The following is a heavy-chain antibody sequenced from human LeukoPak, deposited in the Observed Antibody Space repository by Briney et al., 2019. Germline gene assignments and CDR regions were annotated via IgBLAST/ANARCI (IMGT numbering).Heavy chain of an antibody. V-gene: IGHV3-21*01. CDR1: GFTFSSYS. J-gene: IGHJ4*02. Sequence: GGSLRLSCAASGFTFSSYSMNWVRQAPGKGLEWVSSISSSSSYIYYADSVKGRFTISRDNAKNSLYLQMNSLRAEDTAVYYCAKGPSGGYSGYDFDYWGQGTLVTVSS. CDR3: AKGPSGGYSGYDFDY. CDR2: ISSSSSYI. D-gene: IGHD5-12*01.